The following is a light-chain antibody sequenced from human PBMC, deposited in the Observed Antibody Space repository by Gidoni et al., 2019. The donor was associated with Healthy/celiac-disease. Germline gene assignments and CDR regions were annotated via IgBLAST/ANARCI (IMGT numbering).Light chain of an antibody. V-gene: IGKV2-28*01. CDR3: MQALQTPRT. CDR2: LGS. Sequence: DIVMTQFPLSLPVTPGEPASISCRSSQSLLHSNGYNYLDWYLQKPGQSPQLLIYLGSNRASGVPDRFSGSGSGTDFTLKISKVEAEEVGVYYCMQALQTPRTFGPGTKVDIK. J-gene: IGKJ3*01. CDR1: QSLLHSNGYNY.